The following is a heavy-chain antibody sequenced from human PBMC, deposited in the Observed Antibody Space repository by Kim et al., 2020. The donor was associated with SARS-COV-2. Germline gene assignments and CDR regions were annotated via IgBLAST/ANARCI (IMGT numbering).Heavy chain of an antibody. Sequence: HKSRVTISVDTSKNQFSLKLSSVTAADTAVYYCARLIGRLVLRYFASPAPWGQGTLVTVSS. J-gene: IGHJ5*02. D-gene: IGHD3-9*01. V-gene: IGHV4-39*01. CDR3: ARLIGRLVLRYFASPAP.